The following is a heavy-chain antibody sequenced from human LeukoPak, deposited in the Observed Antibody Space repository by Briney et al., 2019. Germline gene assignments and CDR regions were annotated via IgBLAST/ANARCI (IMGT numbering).Heavy chain of an antibody. CDR2: ISGSGGST. CDR3: ANVPNSGYSSGWYTTEYYFDY. CDR1: GFTFSSYA. Sequence: GGSLRLSCAASGFTFSSYAMSWVRQAPGKGLEWVSAISGSGGSTYYADSVKGRFTISRDNSKNTLYLQMNSLRAEDTAVYYCANVPNSGYSSGWYTTEYYFDYWGQGTLVTVSS. J-gene: IGHJ4*02. V-gene: IGHV3-23*01. D-gene: IGHD6-19*01.